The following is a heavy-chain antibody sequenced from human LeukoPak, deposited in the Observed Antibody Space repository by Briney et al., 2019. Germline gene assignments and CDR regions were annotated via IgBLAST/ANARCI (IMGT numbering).Heavy chain of an antibody. CDR2: IKQDGSEK. CDR3: ARRIVGPSSGGDY. D-gene: IGHD1-26*01. J-gene: IGHJ4*02. CDR1: GFTFSSYW. V-gene: IGHV3-7*01. Sequence: PGGSLRLSCAASGFTFSSYWMSWVRQAPGKGLEWVANIKQDGSEKYYVDSVQGRFTISRDNAKNSLYLQMNSLRVEDTAAYYCARRIVGPSSGGDYWGQGTPVTVSS.